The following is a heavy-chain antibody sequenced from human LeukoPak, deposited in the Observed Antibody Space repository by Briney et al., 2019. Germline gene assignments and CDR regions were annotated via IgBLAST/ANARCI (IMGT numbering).Heavy chain of an antibody. CDR3: ARDKGQYGSGTRGFTWFDP. V-gene: IGHV4-34*01. J-gene: IGHJ5*02. CDR2: INHSGST. D-gene: IGHD3-10*01. CDR1: GGSFSGYY. Sequence: LETLSLTCAVYGGSFSGYYWSWIRQPPGKGLEWIGEINHSGSTNYNPSLKSRVTISVDTSKNQFSLKLSSVTAADTAVYYCARDKGQYGSGTRGFTWFDPWGQGTLVTVSS.